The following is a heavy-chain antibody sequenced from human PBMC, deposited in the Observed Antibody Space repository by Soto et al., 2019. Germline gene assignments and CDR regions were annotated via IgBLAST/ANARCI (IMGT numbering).Heavy chain of an antibody. D-gene: IGHD2-15*01. CDR3: ASLSRGSWFDP. J-gene: IGHJ5*02. CDR2: IYYSGST. Sequence: SGGSISSGGYYWSWIRQHPGKGLEWIGYIYYSGSTYYNPSLKSRVTISVDTSKNQFSLKLSSVTAADTAVYYCASLSRGSWFDPWGQGTLVTVSS. CDR1: GGSISSGGYY. V-gene: IGHV4-31*02.